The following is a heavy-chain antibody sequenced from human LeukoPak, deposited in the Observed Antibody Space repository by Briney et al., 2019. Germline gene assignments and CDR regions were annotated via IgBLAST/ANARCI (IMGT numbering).Heavy chain of an antibody. CDR2: IHASGST. V-gene: IGHV4-4*07. CDR1: GGSISTYC. J-gene: IGHJ5*02. CDR3: ARDIWFDP. Sequence: SETLSLTCTVSGGSISTYCWSWVRQPAGKRLEWIGRIHASGSTNYNPSLKSRVTMSVDTSKNQFSLKLSSVTAADTAVYYCARDIWFDPWGQGTLVTVSS.